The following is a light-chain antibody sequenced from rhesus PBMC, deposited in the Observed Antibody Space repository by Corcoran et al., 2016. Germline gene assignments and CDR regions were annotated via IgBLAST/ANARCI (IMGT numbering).Light chain of an antibody. J-gene: IGKJ4*01. Sequence: EIGMTQSPATLSLSPGERATLSCRASQSVNSNLAWYQPRPGQAPSLRISGASRLATGIPERISGSGSGTDCTLTLSSLEPEDFALYYCQQYSYWPLTFGGGTKVEIK. V-gene: IGKV3-42*03. CDR2: GAS. CDR1: QSVNSN. CDR3: QQYSYWPLT.